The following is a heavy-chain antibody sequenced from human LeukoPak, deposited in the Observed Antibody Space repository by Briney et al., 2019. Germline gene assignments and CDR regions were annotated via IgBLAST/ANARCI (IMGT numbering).Heavy chain of an antibody. CDR2: ISSSSSTI. Sequence: PGGSLRLSCAASGFTFSSYSMNWVRQAPGKGLEWVSYISSSSSTIYYADSVKGRFTISRDNSKNSLYLQMNSLRTEDTALYYCAKDEGRNYFDYWGQGTLVTVSS. V-gene: IGHV3-48*04. J-gene: IGHJ4*02. CDR3: AKDEGRNYFDY. CDR1: GFTFSSYS.